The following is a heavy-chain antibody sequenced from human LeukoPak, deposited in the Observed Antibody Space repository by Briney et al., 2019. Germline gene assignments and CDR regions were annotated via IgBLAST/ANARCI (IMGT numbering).Heavy chain of an antibody. CDR2: ITSDGSST. J-gene: IGHJ3*02. V-gene: IGHV3-74*01. Sequence: PGGSLRFSCAASGFTFTSYWMHWVRQVPGKGLVWVSRITSDGSSTSYAGSVKGRFTISRDNAKNTLYLQMNSLRPEDTAVYYCASGDGHGFDIWGQGTMVTVSS. CDR1: GFTFTSYW. D-gene: IGHD5-24*01. CDR3: ASGDGHGFDI.